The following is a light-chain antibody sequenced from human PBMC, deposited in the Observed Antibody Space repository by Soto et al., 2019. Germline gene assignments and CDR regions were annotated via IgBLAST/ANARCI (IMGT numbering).Light chain of an antibody. CDR2: EVS. V-gene: IGLV2-14*01. CDR1: SSDIGNYDF. J-gene: IGLJ2*01. Sequence: QSALTQPPSVSGSPGQSITISCTGTSSDIGNYDFVSWYQQVPGTAPKVMIYEVSSRPSGVSNRFSGSKSGNTASLTISGLQAEDEADYYCCSYTTSTTFYLFGGGTKVTVL. CDR3: CSYTTSTTFYL.